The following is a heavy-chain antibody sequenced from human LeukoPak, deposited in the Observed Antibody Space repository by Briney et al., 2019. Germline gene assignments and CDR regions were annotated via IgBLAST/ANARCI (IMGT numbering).Heavy chain of an antibody. CDR3: ARQSGYTYGYVDY. J-gene: IGHJ4*02. V-gene: IGHV4-4*02. Sequence: PSETLSLTCAVSGGSISSSNWWSWVRQPPGKGLEWIGEIYHSGSTNYNPSRKSRVTISVDKSKNQFSLKLNSVTAADTAVYYCARQSGYTYGYVDYWGQGTLVTVSS. CDR2: IYHSGST. D-gene: IGHD5-18*01. CDR1: GGSISSSNW.